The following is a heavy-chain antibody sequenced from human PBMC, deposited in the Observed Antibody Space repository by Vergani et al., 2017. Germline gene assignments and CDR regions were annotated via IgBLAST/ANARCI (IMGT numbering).Heavy chain of an antibody. V-gene: IGHV4-31*03. Sequence: QVQLQESGPGLVKPSQTLSLTCTVSGGSISSGGYYWSWIRQHPGKGLEWIGYIYYSGSTYYNPSLKSRVTISVDTSKNQFSLKLSSVTAADTAVYYCARELRPPGITIFGVALNHYYYYMDVWGKGTTVTVSS. CDR3: ARELRPPGITIFGVALNHYYYYMDV. D-gene: IGHD3-3*01. CDR2: IYYSGST. CDR1: GGSISSGGYY. J-gene: IGHJ6*03.